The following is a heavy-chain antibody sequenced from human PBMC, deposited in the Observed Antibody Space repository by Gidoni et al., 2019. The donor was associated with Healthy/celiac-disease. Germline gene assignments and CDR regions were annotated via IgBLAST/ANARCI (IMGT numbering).Heavy chain of an antibody. V-gene: IGHV3-21*01. J-gene: IGHJ2*01. CDR1: GFTFSSYS. CDR2: ISSSSSYI. Sequence: EVQLVESGGGLVKPGGSLSLSCAASGFTFSSYSMNWVRQAPGKGLEWVSSISSSSSYIYYADSVKGRFTISRDNAKNSLYLQMNSLRAEDTAVYYCARGRTWYFDLWGRGTLVTVSS. CDR3: ARGRTWYFDL.